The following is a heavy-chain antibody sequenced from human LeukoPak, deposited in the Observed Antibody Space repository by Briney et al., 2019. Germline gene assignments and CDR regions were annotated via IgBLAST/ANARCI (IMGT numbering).Heavy chain of an antibody. CDR3: ARARVHRPATAILGSKPPAFDI. J-gene: IGHJ3*02. Sequence: GGSLRLSCAASGFTFSSYSMNWVRQAPGKGLEWVSSISSSSSYIYYADSVKGRFTISRDNAKNSLYLQMNSLRAEDTAVYYCARARVHRPATAILGSKPPAFDIWGQGTMVTVSS. V-gene: IGHV3-21*01. CDR1: GFTFSSYS. D-gene: IGHD2-2*02. CDR2: ISSSSSYI.